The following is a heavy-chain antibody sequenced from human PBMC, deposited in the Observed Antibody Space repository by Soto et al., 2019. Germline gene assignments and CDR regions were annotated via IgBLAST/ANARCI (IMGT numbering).Heavy chain of an antibody. V-gene: IGHV4-59*08. J-gene: IGHJ4*02. Sequence: SETLSLTCTVSGGSISSYYWSWIRQPPGKGLEWIGYIYYSGSTNYNPSLKSRVTISVDTSKNQFSLKLSSVTAADTAVYYCARRRLKDGALTDFDYWGQGTLVTVSS. D-gene: IGHD2-15*01. CDR1: GGSISSYY. CDR2: IYYSGST. CDR3: ARRRLKDGALTDFDY.